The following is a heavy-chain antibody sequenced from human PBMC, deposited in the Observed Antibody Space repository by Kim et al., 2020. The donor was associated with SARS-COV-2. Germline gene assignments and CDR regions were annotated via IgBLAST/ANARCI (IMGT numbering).Heavy chain of an antibody. Sequence: GGSLRLSCSASGFAFRSYAMHWVRQAPGRGLEYVSAINSNGDSKYYADSVQGRFTISRDNSKSTLYLQMSSLRAEDTAVYYCVKEYHYGDGYWYFDLWGRGSLVTVSS. V-gene: IGHV3-64D*06. CDR2: INSNGDSK. J-gene: IGHJ2*01. D-gene: IGHD4-17*01. CDR3: VKEYHYGDGYWYFDL. CDR1: GFAFRSYA.